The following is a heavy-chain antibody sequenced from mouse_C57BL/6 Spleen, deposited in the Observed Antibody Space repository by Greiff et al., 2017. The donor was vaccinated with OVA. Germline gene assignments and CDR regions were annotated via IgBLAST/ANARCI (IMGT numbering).Heavy chain of an antibody. V-gene: IGHV1-54*01. CDR2: INPGSGGT. J-gene: IGHJ2*01. CDR1: GYAFTNYL. CDR3: AREGKNYDNCFDY. D-gene: IGHD2-4*01. Sequence: QVQLQQSGAELVRPGTSVKVSCKASGYAFTNYLIEWVKQRPGQGLEWIGVINPGSGGTNYNEKFKGKATLTADKSSSTAYMQLSSLTSEDSAVYFCAREGKNYDNCFDYWGQGTTLTVSS.